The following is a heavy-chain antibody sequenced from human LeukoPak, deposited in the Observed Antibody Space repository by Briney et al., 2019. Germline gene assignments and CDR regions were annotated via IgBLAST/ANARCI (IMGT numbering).Heavy chain of an antibody. CDR1: GFTFSSYW. CDR3: ASSDCSSTSATCYYYYGMDV. D-gene: IGHD2-2*01. CDR2: IKQDGGEK. J-gene: IGHJ6*02. Sequence: GGSLRLSCAASGFTFSSYWMSWVRQAPGKGLEWVANIKQDGGEKYYVDSVKGRFTISRDNAKNSLYLQMNSLRAEDTAVYYCASSDCSSTSATCYYYYGMDVWGQGTTVTVSS. V-gene: IGHV3-7*01.